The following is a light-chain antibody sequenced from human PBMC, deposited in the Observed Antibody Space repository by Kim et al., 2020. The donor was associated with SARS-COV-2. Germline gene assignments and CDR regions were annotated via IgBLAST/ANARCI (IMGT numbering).Light chain of an antibody. CDR3: LQYTDFPWT. V-gene: IGKV1-17*01. CDR2: AAS. J-gene: IGKJ1*01. Sequence: DIQMTQSPSSLSASVGDRVTITCRASQDITNDLGWYQQKPGESPKRLIYAASTLQSGVPSRFSGSGSGTEFTLTISSLQPEDFATYYCLQYTDFPWTFGQGTKVDIK. CDR1: QDITND.